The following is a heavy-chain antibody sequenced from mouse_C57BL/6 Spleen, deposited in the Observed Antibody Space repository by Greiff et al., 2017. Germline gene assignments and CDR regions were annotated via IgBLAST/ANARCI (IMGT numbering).Heavy chain of an antibody. CDR3: AQANWDAWFAY. CDR1: GFSLSTSGMG. D-gene: IGHD4-1*01. V-gene: IGHV8-12*01. Sequence: VKLMESGPGILQSSQTLSLTCSFSGFSLSTSGMGVSWIRQPSGKGLEWLAHIYWDDDKRYNPSLKSRLTISKDTSRNQVFLKITSVDTADTATYYCAQANWDAWFAYWGQGTLVTVSA. J-gene: IGHJ3*01. CDR2: IYWDDDK.